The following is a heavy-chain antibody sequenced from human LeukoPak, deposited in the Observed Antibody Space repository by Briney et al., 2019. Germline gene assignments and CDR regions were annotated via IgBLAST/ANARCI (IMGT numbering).Heavy chain of an antibody. CDR2: ISRGSIT. V-gene: IGHV3-23*01. CDR3: AKDLPSGVVVPAAL. D-gene: IGHD2-2*01. CDR1: GFTFGTHA. J-gene: IGHJ4*02. Sequence: PGGSLRLSCVASGFTFGTHAMSWVRQVPGKGLEWVSGISRGSITYYSDSVKGRFTISRDNSKNTLYLQMNSLRAEDTAVYYCAKDLPSGVVVPAALWGQGTLVTVSS.